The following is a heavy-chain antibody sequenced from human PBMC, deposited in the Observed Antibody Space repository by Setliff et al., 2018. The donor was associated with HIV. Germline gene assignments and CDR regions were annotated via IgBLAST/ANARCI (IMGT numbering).Heavy chain of an antibody. CDR1: GGTFSGFA. D-gene: IGHD3-10*01. CDR3: AGETYYGSGSYPPTEYYYYYMDV. Sequence: SVKVSCKASGGTFSGFAISWVRQAPGQGLEWMVGIIPIFGTANYAQKFQGRVTITTDESTTTAYMELRSLRSEDMAVFYGAGETYYGSGSYPPTEYYYYYMDVWGKGTTVTVSS. CDR2: IIPIFGTA. V-gene: IGHV1-69*05. J-gene: IGHJ6*03.